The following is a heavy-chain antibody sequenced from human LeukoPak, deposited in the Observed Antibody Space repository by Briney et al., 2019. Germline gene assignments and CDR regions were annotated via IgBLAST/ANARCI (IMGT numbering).Heavy chain of an antibody. CDR3: ARDSRQSRDAFDI. CDR1: GFTFSSYW. J-gene: IGHJ3*02. V-gene: IGHV3-7*01. Sequence: GGSLRLSCAASGFTFSSYWMSWVRQAPGKGLEWVANIKQDGSEKYYVDSVKGRFTISRDNAKNSLYLQMNSLRAEDTAVYYCARDSRQSRDAFDIWGQGTMVTVSS. CDR2: IKQDGSEK.